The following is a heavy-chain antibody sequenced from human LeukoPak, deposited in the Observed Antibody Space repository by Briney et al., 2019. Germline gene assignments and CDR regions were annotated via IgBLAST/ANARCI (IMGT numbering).Heavy chain of an antibody. CDR1: GFSLSSSAVG. J-gene: IGHJ4*02. Sequence: SGPTLVKPTQTLTLTCTFSGFSLSSSAVGVGWIRQPPGEALEWLALIYWDDDRRYSPSLKTRLTIIKDTSKNHVVLTMTNMHPVDTATYYCAHSSAGGYGDYLRYFDFWGQGTLVTVSS. V-gene: IGHV2-5*02. CDR3: AHSSAGGYGDYLRYFDF. CDR2: IYWDDDR. D-gene: IGHD4-17*01.